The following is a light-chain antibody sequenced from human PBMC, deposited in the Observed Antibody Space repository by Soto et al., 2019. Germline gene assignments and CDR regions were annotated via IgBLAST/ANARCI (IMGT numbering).Light chain of an antibody. CDR3: CSYAGSYTLI. J-gene: IGLJ2*01. CDR1: SSDVGSYTY. CDR2: DVN. Sequence: QSALTQPRSVSRSPGQSVTISCTGTSSDVGSYTYVSWYQQHPGKAPKLIIYDVNKRPSGVPDRFSASKSGNTASLTISGLQADDEADYYCCSYAGSYTLIFGGGTKLTVL. V-gene: IGLV2-11*01.